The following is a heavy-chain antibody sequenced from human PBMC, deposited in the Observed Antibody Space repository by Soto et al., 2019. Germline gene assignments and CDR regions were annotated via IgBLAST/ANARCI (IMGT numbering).Heavy chain of an antibody. CDR1: GGSISSSSYY. Sequence: QLQLQESGPGLVKPSETLSLTCTVSGGSISSSSYYWGWIRQPPGKGLEWIGSIYYSGSTYYNPSLKSRVTISVDTSKNQFSLKLSSVTAADTAVYYCARHDYVWGSYRLDYWGQGTLVTVSS. CDR3: ARHDYVWGSYRLDY. D-gene: IGHD3-16*02. J-gene: IGHJ4*02. CDR2: IYYSGST. V-gene: IGHV4-39*01.